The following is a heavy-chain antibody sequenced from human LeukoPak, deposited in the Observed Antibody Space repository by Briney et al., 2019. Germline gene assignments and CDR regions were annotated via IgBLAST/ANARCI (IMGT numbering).Heavy chain of an antibody. CDR1: GGSISSHY. J-gene: IGHJ4*02. D-gene: IGHD2-8*01. V-gene: IGHV4-59*11. CDR2: IYYNGST. CDR3: ARGRRRSCTNGVCYLFDY. Sequence: SETLSLTCIVSGGSISSHYWSWIRQPPGKGLEWIGYIYYNGSTNYNPSLKSRVTISVDTSKNQFSLKLGAVTAADTAVYYCARGRRRSCTNGVCYLFDYWGQGTLVTVSS.